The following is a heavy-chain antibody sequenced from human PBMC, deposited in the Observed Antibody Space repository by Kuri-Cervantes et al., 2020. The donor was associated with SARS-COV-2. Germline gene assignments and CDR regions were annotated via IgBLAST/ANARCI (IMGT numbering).Heavy chain of an antibody. J-gene: IGHJ6*03. CDR2: IYHSGST. V-gene: IGHV4-38-2*02. D-gene: IGHD6-13*01. Sequence: GSLRLSCAVSGYSISSGYYWGWIRQPPGKGLEWIGSIYHSGSTYYNPSLKSRVTMSVDTSKNQFSLKLSSVTAADTAVYYCAREGRTAAGTWSYYYYYYMDVWGKGTTVTVSS. CDR1: GYSISSGYY. CDR3: AREGRTAAGTWSYYYYYYMDV.